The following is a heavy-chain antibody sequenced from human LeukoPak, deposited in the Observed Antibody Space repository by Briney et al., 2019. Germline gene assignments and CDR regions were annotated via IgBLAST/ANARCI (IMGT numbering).Heavy chain of an antibody. CDR1: GYTFTSYG. CDR2: IIPIFGIA. D-gene: IGHD4-23*01. CDR3: ASRAYGGVRGNSTYYYGMDV. Sequence: ASVKVSCKASGYTFTSYGISWVRQAPGQGLEWMGWIIPIFGIANYAQKFQGRVTITADKSTSTAYMELSSLRSEDTAVYYCASRAYGGVRGNSTYYYGMDVWGKGTTVTVSS. V-gene: IGHV1-69*10. J-gene: IGHJ6*04.